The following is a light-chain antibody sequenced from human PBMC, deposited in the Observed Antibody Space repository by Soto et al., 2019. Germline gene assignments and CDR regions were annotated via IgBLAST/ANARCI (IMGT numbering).Light chain of an antibody. CDR2: AAS. CDR3: QQYGTSPWA. CDR1: QSVGRNY. V-gene: IGKV3-20*01. Sequence: EIVLTQSPGTLSLSPGERATLSCRASQSVGRNYLAWYQQKPGQAPRILIFAASSRASGIPDRFSGSGSGSDFTLTISRLEPEYFAVYYYQQYGTSPWAFGQGTKVEIK. J-gene: IGKJ1*01.